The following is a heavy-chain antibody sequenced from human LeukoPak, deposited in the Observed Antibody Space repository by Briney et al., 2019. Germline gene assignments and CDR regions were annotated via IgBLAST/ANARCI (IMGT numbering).Heavy chain of an antibody. D-gene: IGHD3/OR15-3a*01. CDR1: GFSLSTSRMC. J-gene: IGHJ4*02. CDR3: ARIRTGYYTFDY. CDR2: IDWDDDK. Sequence: ESGPTLVNPTQTLTLTCTFSGFSLSTSRMCVSWIRQPPGKALEWLARIDWDDDKYYSTSLKTRLTISKDTSKNQVVLTMTNMDPVDTATYYCARIRTGYYTFDYWGQGTLVTVSS. V-gene: IGHV2-70*11.